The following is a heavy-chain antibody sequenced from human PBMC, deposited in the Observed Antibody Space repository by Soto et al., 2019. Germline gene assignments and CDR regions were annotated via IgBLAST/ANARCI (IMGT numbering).Heavy chain of an antibody. D-gene: IGHD6-13*01. V-gene: IGHV4-4*02. CDR3: ARARATIAAAAIFDC. CDR2: VYRTGST. Sequence: PSETLSLTCAVSGGSISTSNWWSWVRQPPGKGLEWIGEVYRTGSTNYNPSLEGRVIVSVDKSKNQFSLKLTSVTAADTAVYYCARARATIAAAAIFDCWGQGTLVTVSS. CDR1: GGSISTSNW. J-gene: IGHJ4*02.